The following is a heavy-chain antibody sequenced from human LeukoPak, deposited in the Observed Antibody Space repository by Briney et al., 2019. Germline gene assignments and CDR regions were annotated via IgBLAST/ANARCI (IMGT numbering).Heavy chain of an antibody. CDR1: GYTLTELS. D-gene: IGHD3-10*01. Sequence: ASVKVSCKVSGYTLTELSMHWVRQAPGKGLEWMGGFDPEDGETIYAQKFQGRVTMTEDTSTDTAYMELSSLRSEDTAVYYCATGLGYYGSGSYQLSDYWGQGTLVTVSS. CDR2: FDPEDGET. V-gene: IGHV1-24*01. J-gene: IGHJ4*02. CDR3: ATGLGYYGSGSYQLSDY.